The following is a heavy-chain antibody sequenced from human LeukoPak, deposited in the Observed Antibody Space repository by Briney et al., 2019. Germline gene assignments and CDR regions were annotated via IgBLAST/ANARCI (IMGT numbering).Heavy chain of an antibody. V-gene: IGHV3-23*01. D-gene: IGHD2-21*02. CDR3: GRGGVAMTDAPHGAVVTTPLDVFDI. J-gene: IGHJ3*02. CDR1: GFAFSAFA. Sequence: GGSLRLSCVASGFAFSAFAISWVRQAPGKGLEWVSAVSGSGGRTFYADSVRGRFTISRDNSKKTVFLQMDSLRAEDTAVYYFGRGGVAMTDAPHGAVVTTPLDVFDIWGKGKMVTFSS. CDR2: VSGSGGRT.